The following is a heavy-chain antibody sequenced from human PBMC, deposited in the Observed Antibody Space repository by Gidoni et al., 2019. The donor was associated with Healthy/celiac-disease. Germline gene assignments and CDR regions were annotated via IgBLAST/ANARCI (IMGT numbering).Heavy chain of an antibody. CDR2: IKSEGSST. J-gene: IGHJ4*02. Sequence: EVQLVESGGGLVPPGGSLRLTCAAAGFTFSRYWMHWVRQAPGKGLLWVSRIKSEGSSTSYADSVKGRFTISRDNAKNTLYLQMNSLRAEDTAVYYCARDLETTVTTRHGIGWGQGTLVTVSS. CDR3: ARDLETTVTTRHGIG. V-gene: IGHV3-74*01. D-gene: IGHD4-17*01. CDR1: GFTFSRYW.